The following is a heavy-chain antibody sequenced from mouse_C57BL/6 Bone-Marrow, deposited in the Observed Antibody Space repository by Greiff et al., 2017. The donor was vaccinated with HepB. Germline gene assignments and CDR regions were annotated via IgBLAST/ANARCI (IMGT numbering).Heavy chain of an antibody. CDR1: GYSFTSYY. V-gene: IGHV1-66*01. CDR3: AREDSSGSEAY. Sequence: VKLVESGPELVKPGASVKISCKASGYSFTSYYIHWVKQRPGQGLEWIGWIYPGSGNTKYNEKFKGKATLTADTSSSTAYMQLSSLTSEDSAVYYCAREDSSGSEAYWGQGTLVTVSA. CDR2: IYPGSGNT. J-gene: IGHJ3*01. D-gene: IGHD3-2*02.